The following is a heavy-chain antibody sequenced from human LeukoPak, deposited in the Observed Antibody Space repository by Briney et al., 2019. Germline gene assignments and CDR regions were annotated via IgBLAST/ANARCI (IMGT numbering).Heavy chain of an antibody. Sequence: GESLKISCKGSGYNFTSYWIAWGRQLPGKGLEWMGIIYPGDSDTTYSPSFQGQVTISADKSISTAYLQWSSLKASDTAMYYCARQNSGSFDYWGQGTLVTVSS. CDR3: ARQNSGSFDY. J-gene: IGHJ4*02. CDR1: GYNFTSYW. D-gene: IGHD6-19*01. CDR2: IYPGDSDT. V-gene: IGHV5-51*01.